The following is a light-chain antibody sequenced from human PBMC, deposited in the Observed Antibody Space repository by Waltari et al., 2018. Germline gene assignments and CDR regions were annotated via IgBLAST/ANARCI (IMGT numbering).Light chain of an antibody. CDR3: QSYDSSLSGSEV. CDR1: SSNIGAGYD. CDR2: GNS. J-gene: IGLJ2*01. V-gene: IGLV1-40*01. Sequence: QSVLTQPPSVSGAPGQRVTISCTGSSSNIGAGYDVHWYQQLPGTAPKLLIYGNSNRPPGGPDRFSGSKSGTSASLAITGLQAEDEADYYCQSYDSSLSGSEVFGGGTKLTVL.